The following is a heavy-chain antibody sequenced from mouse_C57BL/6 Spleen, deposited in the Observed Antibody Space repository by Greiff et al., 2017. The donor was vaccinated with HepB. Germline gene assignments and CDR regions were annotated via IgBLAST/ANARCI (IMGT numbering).Heavy chain of an antibody. J-gene: IGHJ1*03. CDR1: GYTFTDYE. CDR3: TRGATGYFDV. V-gene: IGHV1-15*01. CDR2: IDPETGGT. Sequence: VQLVESGAELVRPGASVTLSCKASGYTFTDYEMHWVKQTPVHGLEWIGAIDPETGGTAYNQKFKGKAILTADKSSSTAYMELRSLTSEDSAVYYCTRGATGYFDVWGTGTTVTVSS. D-gene: IGHD3-1*01.